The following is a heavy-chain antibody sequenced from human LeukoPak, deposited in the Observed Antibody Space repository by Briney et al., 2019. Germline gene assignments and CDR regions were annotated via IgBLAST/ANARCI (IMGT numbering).Heavy chain of an antibody. D-gene: IGHD3-10*01. J-gene: IGHJ4*02. V-gene: IGHV3-66*01. CDR1: GFTVSSNY. CDR2: IYSGGST. CDR3: AKDKAQAYYASGSLVL. Sequence: GGSLRLSCAASGFTVSSNYMSWVRQAPGKGLEWVSVIYSGGSTYYADSVKGRFTISRDNSKNTLYLQMNSLRAEDTAVYYCAKDKAQAYYASGSLVLWGQGTLVTVSS.